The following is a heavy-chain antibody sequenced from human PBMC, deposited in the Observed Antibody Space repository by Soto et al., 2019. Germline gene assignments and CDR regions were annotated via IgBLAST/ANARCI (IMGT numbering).Heavy chain of an antibody. CDR2: INAGNGNT. J-gene: IGHJ6*02. D-gene: IGHD6-13*01. CDR1: GYTFTSYA. CDR3: AREGIAAAGTGWYYYGMDV. Sequence: GASVKVSCKASGYTFTSYAMHWVRQAPGQRLEWMGWINAGNGNTKYSQKFQGRVTITRDTSASTAYMELSSLRSEDTAVYYCAREGIAAAGTGWYYYGMDVWGQGTTVTVSS. V-gene: IGHV1-3*01.